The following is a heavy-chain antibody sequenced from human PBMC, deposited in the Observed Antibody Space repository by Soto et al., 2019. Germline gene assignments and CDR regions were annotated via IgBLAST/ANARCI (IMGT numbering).Heavy chain of an antibody. V-gene: IGHV3-74*01. CDR3: ARGGTGSGYYYAMDV. J-gene: IGHJ6*02. CDR1: GFTISSYW. CDR2: INSDGSST. Sequence: HPGGSLRLSCAASGFTISSYWVHWVRQAPGKGLVWVSRINSDGSSTHYADSVKGRFTISRDNAKNTLYLQVNSLRAEDTAVYYCARGGTGSGYYYAMDVWGQGTTVTVSS. D-gene: IGHD3-16*01.